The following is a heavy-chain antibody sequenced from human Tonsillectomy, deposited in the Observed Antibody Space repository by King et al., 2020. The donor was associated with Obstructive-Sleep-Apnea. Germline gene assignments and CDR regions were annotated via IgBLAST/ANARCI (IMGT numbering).Heavy chain of an antibody. CDR2: IWYDGSNK. CDR3: AKAPTPYYYYYYGMDV. Sequence: VQLVQSGGGVVQPGRSLRLSLAASGFTFSSYGMHWVRQAPGKGLEWVAVIWYDGSNKYYADSVKGRFTISRDNSKNTLYLQMNSLSAEDTAVYYCAKAPTPYYYYYYGMDVWGQGTTVTVSS. CDR1: GFTFSSYG. V-gene: IGHV3-33*06. J-gene: IGHJ6*02.